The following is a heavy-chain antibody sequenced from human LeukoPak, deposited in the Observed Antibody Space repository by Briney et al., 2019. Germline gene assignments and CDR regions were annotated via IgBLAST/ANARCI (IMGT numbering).Heavy chain of an antibody. CDR2: IYYSGST. J-gene: IGHJ4*02. CDR3: ARAPRGVGIANFDY. D-gene: IGHD3-10*01. Sequence: TSETLSLTCTVSGGSISSYYWSWIRQPPGKGLEWIGYIYYSGSTNYNPSLKSRVTISVDTSKNQFSLKLSSVTAADTAVYYCARAPRGVGIANFDYWGQGTLVTVSS. V-gene: IGHV4-59*01. CDR1: GGSISSYY.